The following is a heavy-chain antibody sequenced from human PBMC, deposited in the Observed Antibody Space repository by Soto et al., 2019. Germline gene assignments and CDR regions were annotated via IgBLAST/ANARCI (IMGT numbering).Heavy chain of an antibody. CDR2: MFYSAAT. J-gene: IGHJ5*01. Sequence: WETVSLTWTVSGGSISYISYCWGWLRQRPGKGLQWLGCMFYSAATSYNPSLKNRVSLSVDTSNNEFSLKQGSGTAPDAAVYYCARHKSGSDWLDRWGQGTLGTVCS. D-gene: IGHD2-15*01. CDR1: GGSISYISYC. V-gene: IGHV4-39*01. CDR3: ARHKSGSDWLDR.